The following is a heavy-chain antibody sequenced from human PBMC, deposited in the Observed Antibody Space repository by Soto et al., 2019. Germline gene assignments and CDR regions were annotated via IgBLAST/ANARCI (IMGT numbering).Heavy chain of an antibody. V-gene: IGHV4-59*08. CDR2: IYYSGST. CDR3: ARRYGSCFDF. CDR1: GGSISSYY. Sequence: QVQLQESGPGLVKPSETLSLTCTVSGGSISSYYWSWIRQPPGKGLEWIGYIYYSGSTNYNPSLXSXVXIXLDTSKNQFSLELSSVTAADTAVYYCARRYGSCFDFWGQGTLVTVSS. D-gene: IGHD5-18*01. J-gene: IGHJ4*02.